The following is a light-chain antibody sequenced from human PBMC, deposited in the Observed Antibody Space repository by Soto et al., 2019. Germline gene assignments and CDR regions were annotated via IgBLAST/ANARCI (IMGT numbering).Light chain of an antibody. CDR3: QQYNDWPLPT. J-gene: IGKJ4*01. CDR1: HSVFTN. V-gene: IGKV3-15*01. CDR2: GAS. Sequence: EIVMTQSPATLFVSPGERVTLSCSASHSVFTNLAWYQHTPGQAPRLLIYGASTRAAGIPARFSGSGSGTGFTLTISSLQSEDFAFYYGQQYNDWPLPTFGGGTKVEIK.